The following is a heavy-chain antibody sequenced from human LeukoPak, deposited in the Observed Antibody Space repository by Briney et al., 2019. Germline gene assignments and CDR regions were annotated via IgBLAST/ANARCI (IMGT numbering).Heavy chain of an antibody. CDR2: INSDGSGT. CDR1: GFTISNYW. CDR3: AGRSAGNLEY. D-gene: IGHD2-15*01. V-gene: IGHV3-74*01. Sequence: AGTLRLSCAASGFTISNYWMHWFRQAPGKGLVWVSRINSDGSGTGYADSVKGRFTISRDNAKNTLYLQMNSLRAEDTAVYYCAGRSAGNLEYWGQGTLVSVSS. J-gene: IGHJ4*02.